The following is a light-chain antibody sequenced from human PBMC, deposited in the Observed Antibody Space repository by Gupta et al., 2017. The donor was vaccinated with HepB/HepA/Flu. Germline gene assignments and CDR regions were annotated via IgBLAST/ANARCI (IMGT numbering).Light chain of an antibody. CDR1: QDIKTTW. CDR3: QQYNTYPLT. V-gene: IGKV1D-16*01. J-gene: IGKJ4*01. Sequence: DIQMTQSPSSLSASVGDRVTITCRASQDIKTTWLAWYQQKPGKAPKSLIYAASSLQSGVPSRFSGSGSGTEFTLTISSLQPDDFATYYCQQYNTYPLTFGGGTKVVIK. CDR2: AAS.